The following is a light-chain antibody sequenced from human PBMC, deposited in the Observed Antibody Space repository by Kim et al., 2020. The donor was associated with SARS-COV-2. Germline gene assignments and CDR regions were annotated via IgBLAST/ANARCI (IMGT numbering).Light chain of an antibody. CDR3: QQYYSTPFT. CDR2: WAS. J-gene: IGKJ4*01. Sequence: DIVMTQSPDSLAVSLGERATINCKSSQSILYSSKNRNYLAWYQHKPGQPPKLLIYWASTRESGVPDRFSGSGSGTDFTLTISSLQAEDVAVYYCQQYYSTPFTFGGGTKVQIK. CDR1: QSILYSSKNRNY. V-gene: IGKV4-1*01.